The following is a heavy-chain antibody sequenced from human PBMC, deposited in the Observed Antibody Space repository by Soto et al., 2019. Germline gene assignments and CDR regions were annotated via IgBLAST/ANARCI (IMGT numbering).Heavy chain of an antibody. CDR1: GYSISSGYY. V-gene: IGHV4-38-2*01. D-gene: IGHD5-18*01. CDR2: IYHSGST. Sequence: TLSLTCAVSGYSISSGYYWGWIRQPPGKGLEWIGSIYHSGSTYYNPSLKSRVTISVDTSKNQFSLKLSSVTAADTAVYYCARHTIQLWLTPFDYWGQGTLVTVSS. CDR3: ARHTIQLWLTPFDY. J-gene: IGHJ4*02.